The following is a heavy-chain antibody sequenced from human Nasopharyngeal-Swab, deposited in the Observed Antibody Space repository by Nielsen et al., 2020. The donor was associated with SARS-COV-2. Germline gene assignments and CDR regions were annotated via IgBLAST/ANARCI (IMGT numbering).Heavy chain of an antibody. CDR2: ISSSSSYI. CDR3: ARGPRYQPDAFDI. V-gene: IGHV3-21*01. CDR1: GFTFSSYS. D-gene: IGHD2-2*01. Sequence: GGSLRLSCAASGFTFSSYSMNWVRQAPGTGLEWVSSISSSSSYIYYADSVKGRFTISRDNAKNSLYLQMNSLRAEATAVYYCARGPRYQPDAFDIWGQGTMVTVSS. J-gene: IGHJ3*02.